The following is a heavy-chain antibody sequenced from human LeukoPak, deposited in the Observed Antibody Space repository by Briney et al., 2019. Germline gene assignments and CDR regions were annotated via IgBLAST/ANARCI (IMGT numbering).Heavy chain of an antibody. J-gene: IGHJ5*02. CDR3: ARVLDYYGSGSYYFWFDP. V-gene: IGHV3-20*01. CDR1: GFTFDDYG. CDR2: INWNGGST. Sequence: GGSLRLSCTASGFTFDDYGMSWVRHAPGKGLEWVSGINWNGGSTVYADSVKGRFTISRDNAKNSLYLQMNSLRAEDTALYHCARVLDYYGSGSYYFWFDPWGQGTLVTVSS. D-gene: IGHD3-10*01.